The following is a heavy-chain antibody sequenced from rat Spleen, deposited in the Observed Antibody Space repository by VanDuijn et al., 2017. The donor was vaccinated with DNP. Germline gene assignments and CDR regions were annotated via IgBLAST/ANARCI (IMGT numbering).Heavy chain of an antibody. CDR2: ITSSGGNT. J-gene: IGHJ2*01. CDR3: ATHNYYFDY. D-gene: IGHD1-4*01. Sequence: EVQLVELGGGLVQPGGSLKLSCIASGFTFNKYWMTWIRQVPGKGLEWVAAITSSGGNTYYADPVRGRFTISRDNAKSTLYLQMASLRSEDTATYYCATHNYYFDYWGQGVMVTVSS. CDR1: GFTFNKYW. V-gene: IGHV5-31*01.